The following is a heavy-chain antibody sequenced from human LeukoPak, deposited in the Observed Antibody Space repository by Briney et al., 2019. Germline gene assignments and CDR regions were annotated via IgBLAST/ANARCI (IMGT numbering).Heavy chain of an antibody. D-gene: IGHD1-26*01. CDR3: AKEYSGSYSTFDY. CDR2: ISSSGSTI. V-gene: IGHV3-48*03. J-gene: IGHJ4*02. CDR1: GFTFSSYE. Sequence: GGSLRLSCAASGFTFSSYEMNWVRQAPGKGLQWVSYISSSGSTIYYADSVKGRFTISRDNSKNTLYLQMNSLRLDDTAVYYCAKEYSGSYSTFDYWGQGTLVTVSS.